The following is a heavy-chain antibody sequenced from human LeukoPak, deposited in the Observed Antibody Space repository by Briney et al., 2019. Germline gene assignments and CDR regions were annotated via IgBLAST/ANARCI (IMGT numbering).Heavy chain of an antibody. CDR1: GGSMNTYY. V-gene: IGHV4-4*07. J-gene: IGHJ4*02. Sequence: SETLSLTCTVSGGSMNTYYWSWIRQSAGNRLEFIGRIYPDGGGNYNPSLRSRVTLSIDTSKNQFSLRLNSVTAADTAVYYCARDRSSTLDFWGQGALVTVSS. CDR2: IYPDGGG. CDR3: ARDRSSTLDF.